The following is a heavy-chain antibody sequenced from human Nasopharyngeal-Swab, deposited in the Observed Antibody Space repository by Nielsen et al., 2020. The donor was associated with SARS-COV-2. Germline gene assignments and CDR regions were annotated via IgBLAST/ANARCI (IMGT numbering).Heavy chain of an antibody. D-gene: IGHD6-19*01. V-gene: IGHV4-39*01. CDR3: ARQGGWYFDY. J-gene: IGHJ4*02. CDR2: IYYSGST. Sequence: WIRQRPGKGLEWIGSIYYSGSTYYNPSLKSRVTISVDTSKNQFSLKLSSVTAADTAVYYCARQGGWYFDYWGQGTLVTVSS.